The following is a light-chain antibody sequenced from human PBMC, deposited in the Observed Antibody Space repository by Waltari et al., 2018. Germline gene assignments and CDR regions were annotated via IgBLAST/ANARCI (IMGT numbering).Light chain of an antibody. J-gene: IGKJ2*03. CDR1: QGIDTD. CDR2: GAS. Sequence: QMTQSPSSLSASVGDRVSISCRASQGIDTDLTWFQQKPGKAPKSLNYGASILQSGVPSKFSGSGSGTDFTLTISSLQPGDSATYYCQQYNSWPPSFGQGTHLEIK. CDR3: QQYNSWPPS. V-gene: IGKV1-16*02.